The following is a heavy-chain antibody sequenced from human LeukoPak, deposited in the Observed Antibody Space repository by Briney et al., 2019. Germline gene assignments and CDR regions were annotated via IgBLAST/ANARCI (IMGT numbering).Heavy chain of an antibody. Sequence: PGGSLRLSCAASGFTFSSYWMHWVRQAPGKGLVWVSRINSDGSSTSYADSVKGRFTISRDNAKNTLYLQMSSLRGEDTAVYYCASDPPKRDYYGSGSYENWGQGTLVTVSS. CDR2: INSDGSST. V-gene: IGHV3-74*01. D-gene: IGHD3-10*01. CDR1: GFTFSSYW. CDR3: ASDPPKRDYYGSGSYEN. J-gene: IGHJ4*02.